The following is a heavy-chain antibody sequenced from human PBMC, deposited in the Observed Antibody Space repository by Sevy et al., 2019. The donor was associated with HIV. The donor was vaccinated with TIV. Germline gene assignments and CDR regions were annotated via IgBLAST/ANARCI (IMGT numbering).Heavy chain of an antibody. CDR1: GYTLIQIS. J-gene: IGHJ4*02. Sequence: ASVKVSCKVSGYTLIQISIHWVRQAPGRGLEWMGSFDPEDGETIYAQKFQGRLTMTEDTSTDTAYMEMSSLKSEDTAVYYCAATKDSYESSGDPFDYWGQGTLVTVSS. CDR2: FDPEDGET. V-gene: IGHV1-24*01. D-gene: IGHD3-22*01. CDR3: AATKDSYESSGDPFDY.